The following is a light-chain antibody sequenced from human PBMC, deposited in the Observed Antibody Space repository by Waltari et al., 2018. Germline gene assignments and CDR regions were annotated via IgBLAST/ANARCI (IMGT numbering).Light chain of an antibody. Sequence: DIQMTQSPSTLSASVGDRVTITCRASQSISSWLAWYQQKPGKAPKHLIYKASSLESGVPSRFSGSVSGTEFTLTISSLQPDDFATYYCQQYNSYPLTFGGGTKVEIK. CDR2: KAS. J-gene: IGKJ4*01. V-gene: IGKV1-5*03. CDR1: QSISSW. CDR3: QQYNSYPLT.